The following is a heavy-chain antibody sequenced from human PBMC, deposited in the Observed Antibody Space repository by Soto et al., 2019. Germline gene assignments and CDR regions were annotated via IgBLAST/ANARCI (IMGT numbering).Heavy chain of an antibody. V-gene: IGHV1-18*01. CDR1: GYTFTTFG. CDR3: AREVVDGASLWLDP. Sequence: ASVKVSCKASGYTFTTFGISWVRQAPGQGLEWVGWISANNGNTKYSQKFQGRVSLTTETSASTAYMELRSLRSDDTAVYFCAREVVDGASLWLDPWGQGTLVTVSS. CDR2: ISANNGNT. D-gene: IGHD3-10*01. J-gene: IGHJ5*02.